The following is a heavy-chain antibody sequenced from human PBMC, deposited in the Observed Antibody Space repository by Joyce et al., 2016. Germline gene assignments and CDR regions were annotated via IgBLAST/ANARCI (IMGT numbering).Heavy chain of an antibody. CDR2: IYYTGGA. D-gene: IGHD2-15*01. V-gene: IGHV4-31*03. J-gene: IGHJ4*02. CDR3: ARDRKGYGMFDF. CDR1: GDSINNGGYY. Sequence: QVQLQESGPGLVKPSQTLSLTCTVSGDSINNGGYYWSWVRQHPETGLEWIAYIYYTGGAYYSPSLRSRLTISLDTSKNQFSLKLTSVTAADTAIYYCARDRKGYGMFDFWGQGILVTVSS.